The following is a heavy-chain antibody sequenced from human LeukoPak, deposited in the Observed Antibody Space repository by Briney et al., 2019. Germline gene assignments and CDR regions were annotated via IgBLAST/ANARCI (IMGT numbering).Heavy chain of an antibody. J-gene: IGHJ4*02. V-gene: IGHV3-30-3*01. D-gene: IGHD3-22*01. CDR2: ISYDGSNK. CDR3: ALIERDY. CDR1: GFTFSSYA. Sequence: GGSLRLSCAASGFTFSSYAMHWVRQAPGKGLEWVAVISYDGSNKYYADSVKGRFTISRDNSKNTLYLQMNSLRAEDTAVYYCALIERDYWGQGTLVTVSS.